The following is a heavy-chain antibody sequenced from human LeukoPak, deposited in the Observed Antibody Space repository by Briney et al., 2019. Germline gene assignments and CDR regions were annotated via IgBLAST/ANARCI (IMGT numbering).Heavy chain of an antibody. Sequence: GGSLRLSCAASGFTFTNYAMSWVRQAPGKGLEWVSAISDRGDRQHYADSVKGRFTISRDNSMNTLRLQMNSLSVEDTAVYYCVVYTGGYRSQFWGQGTLVTVSS. CDR1: GFTFTNYA. V-gene: IGHV3-23*01. J-gene: IGHJ4*02. D-gene: IGHD5-24*01. CDR2: ISDRGDRQ. CDR3: VVYTGGYRSQF.